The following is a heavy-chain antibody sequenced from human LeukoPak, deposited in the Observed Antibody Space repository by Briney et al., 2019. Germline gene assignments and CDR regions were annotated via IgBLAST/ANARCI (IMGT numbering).Heavy chain of an antibody. V-gene: IGHV3-23*01. D-gene: IGHD1-26*01. J-gene: IGHJ5*02. CDR2: VSGSGGTT. Sequence: GGSLRLSCAAYGFIFSSDAMNWVRQAPGKGLDWVSGVSGSGGTTVYADSVKGRFTISRDNSKNTLYLQMNSLRAEDTAVYYCAKEGAYAALNAWGQGTLVSVSS. CDR3: AKEGAYAALNA. CDR1: GFIFSSDA.